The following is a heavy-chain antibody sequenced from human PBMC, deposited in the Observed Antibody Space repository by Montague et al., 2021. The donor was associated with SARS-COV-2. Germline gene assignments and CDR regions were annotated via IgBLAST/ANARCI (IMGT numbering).Heavy chain of an antibody. CDR2: IYYSGST. CDR1: GGSISSSSYY. CDR3: AREIGYCSSTSSYEGYAFDY. D-gene: IGHD2-2*01. V-gene: IGHV4-39*02. J-gene: IGHJ4*02. Sequence: SETLSLTCTVSGGSISSSSYYWGWIRQPPGKGLEWIGSIYYSGSTYYNPSLKSRVTISVDTSKNQFSLKLSSVTAADTAVYYCAREIGYCSSTSSYEGYAFDYGGQGTLVTVSS.